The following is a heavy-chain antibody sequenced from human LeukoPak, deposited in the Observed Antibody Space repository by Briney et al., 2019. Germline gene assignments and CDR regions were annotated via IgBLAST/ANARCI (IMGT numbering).Heavy chain of an antibody. D-gene: IGHD2-2*01. Sequence: GGSLRLSCAASGFTFSSYWMHWVRQAPGKGLVWVSRINTDGSSTSYADSVKGRFTISRDNAKNTLYLQMSSLRAEDTAVYYCARAGGRVPAANWFDPWGQGTLVTVSS. J-gene: IGHJ5*02. CDR3: ARAGGRVPAANWFDP. CDR2: INTDGSST. CDR1: GFTFSSYW. V-gene: IGHV3-74*01.